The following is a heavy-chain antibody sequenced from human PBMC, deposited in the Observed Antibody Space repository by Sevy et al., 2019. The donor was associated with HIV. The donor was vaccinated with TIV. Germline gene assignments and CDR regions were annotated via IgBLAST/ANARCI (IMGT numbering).Heavy chain of an antibody. V-gene: IGHV3-30-3*01. J-gene: IGHJ4*02. Sequence: GSLRLSCAASGFTFSSYAMHWVRQAPGKGLEWVAVISYDGSNKYYADSVKGRFTISRDNSKNTLYLQMNSLRAEDTAVYYCARGYYDFWSGYYSGTPPADYWGQGTLVTVSS. CDR3: ARGYYDFWSGYYSGTPPADY. D-gene: IGHD3-3*01. CDR2: ISYDGSNK. CDR1: GFTFSSYA.